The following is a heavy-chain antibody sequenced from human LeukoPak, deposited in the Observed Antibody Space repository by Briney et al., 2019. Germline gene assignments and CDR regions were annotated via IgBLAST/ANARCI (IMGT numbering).Heavy chain of an antibody. J-gene: IGHJ6*03. CDR3: AKGGAVSSKSITLIRGTRRYYYYMDV. CDR1: GFTFSSYA. V-gene: IGHV3-23*01. D-gene: IGHD3-10*01. CDR2: ISGSGGST. Sequence: GGSLRLSCAASGFTFSSYAMSWVRQAPGKGLEWVSAISGSGGSTYYADSVKGRFTISRDNSKDTLYLQMNSLRAEDTAVYYCAKGGAVSSKSITLIRGTRRYYYYMDVWGKGTSVTISS.